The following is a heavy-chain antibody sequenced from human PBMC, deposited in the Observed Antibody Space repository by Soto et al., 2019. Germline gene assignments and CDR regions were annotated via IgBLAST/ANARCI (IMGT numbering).Heavy chain of an antibody. D-gene: IGHD3-22*01. J-gene: IGHJ4*02. V-gene: IGHV4-59*01. Sequence: PSETLSLTCTVSGGSISSYYWSWIRQPPGKGLEWIGYIYYSGRTNYNPSLKSRVTISVDTSKNQFSLKLSSVTAADTAVYYCAREDFRRRHYYDSSGSYFDYWGQGTLVTVSS. CDR2: IYYSGRT. CDR3: AREDFRRRHYYDSSGSYFDY. CDR1: GGSISSYY.